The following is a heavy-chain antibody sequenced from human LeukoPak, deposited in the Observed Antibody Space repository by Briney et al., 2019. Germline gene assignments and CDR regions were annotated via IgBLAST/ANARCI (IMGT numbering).Heavy chain of an antibody. D-gene: IGHD7-27*01. CDR3: ARLQTGEVSFDY. CDR1: GYTFTSYG. J-gene: IGHJ4*02. Sequence: ASVKVSCKASGYTFTSYGISWVRQAPGQGLEWMGWISAYNGNTNYAQKLQGRVTMTTDTSTSTAYLQWSSLKASDTAMYYCARLQTGEVSFDYWGQGTLVTVSS. CDR2: ISAYNGNT. V-gene: IGHV1-18*01.